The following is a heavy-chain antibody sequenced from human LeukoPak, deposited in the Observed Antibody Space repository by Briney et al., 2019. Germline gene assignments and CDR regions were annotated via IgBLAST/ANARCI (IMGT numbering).Heavy chain of an antibody. CDR3: ARLRYYAVDV. CDR1: GSTFNTFD. CDR2: ISSGSSSR. J-gene: IGHJ6*02. V-gene: IGHV3-48*01. Sequence: PGGSLRLSCAASGSTFNTFDMTWVRQAPGKGLEWVSYISSGSSSRYYADSVKGRSTISRGNAKNSLYLQMNSLRAEDTAVYFCARLRYYAVDVWGQGTTVIVSS.